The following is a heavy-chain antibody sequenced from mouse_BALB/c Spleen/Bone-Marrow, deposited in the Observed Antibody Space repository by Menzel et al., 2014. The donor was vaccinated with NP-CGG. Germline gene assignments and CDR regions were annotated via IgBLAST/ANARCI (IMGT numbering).Heavy chain of an antibody. D-gene: IGHD2-3*01. CDR3: ARIYDDYYGGFFDY. V-gene: IGHV1-74*04. J-gene: IGHJ2*01. CDR1: GYSFTSYW. Sequence: VQLQESGAELVRPGASVNLSCNASGYSFTSYWMNWVKQRPGQGLEWIGMIHPSGSETRLNQKFKHKDTLTVDKYSSTAYMQLSSLTSEDSAVYYCARIYDDYYGGFFDYWGQGTTLTVSS. CDR2: IHPSGSET.